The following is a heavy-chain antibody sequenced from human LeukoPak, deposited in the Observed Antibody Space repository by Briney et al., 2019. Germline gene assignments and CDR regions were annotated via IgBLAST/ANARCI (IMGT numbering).Heavy chain of an antibody. CDR3: ATYSGTFYLQFDY. D-gene: IGHD1-26*01. J-gene: IGHJ4*02. Sequence: SETLSLTCTVSGGSISSSAYYWGWIRQPPGKGLEWIGRIPYSGSTYNNPSLKTRVTISVDTSKNRVALKLISVTAADTAVYYCATYSGTFYLQFDYWGQGTLVTVSS. CDR2: IPYSGST. CDR1: GGSISSSAYY. V-gene: IGHV4-39*01.